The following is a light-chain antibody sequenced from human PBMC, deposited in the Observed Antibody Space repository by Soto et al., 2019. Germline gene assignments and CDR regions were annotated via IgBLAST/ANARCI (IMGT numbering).Light chain of an antibody. Sequence: EIVLTQSPGTLSLSPGERATLSCRASQSVSSSYLAWYQQKTGQAPRLLIYGASSRATGIPDRFRGSGSGTDFTLTISRLEPEDFAVYYCQQYGSLPRTFGQGTKVEIK. J-gene: IGKJ1*01. CDR1: QSVSSSY. V-gene: IGKV3-20*01. CDR2: GAS. CDR3: QQYGSLPRT.